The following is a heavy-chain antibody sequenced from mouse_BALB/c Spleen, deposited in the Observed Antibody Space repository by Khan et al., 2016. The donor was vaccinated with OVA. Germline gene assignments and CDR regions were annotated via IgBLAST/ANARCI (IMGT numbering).Heavy chain of an antibody. D-gene: IGHD2-5*01. Sequence: VQLQQSGAELVKPGASVKLSCTASGFKIKDTYIHWVKQRPEQGLEWIGRINPANGNTKFDPKFQGKATITADTSSNTAYLQLSSLTSEDTAVYYCTYSFLRYSRGYWGRGTSVTVSS. CDR2: INPANGNT. CDR3: TYSFLRYSRGY. V-gene: IGHV14-3*02. CDR1: GFKIKDTY. J-gene: IGHJ4*01.